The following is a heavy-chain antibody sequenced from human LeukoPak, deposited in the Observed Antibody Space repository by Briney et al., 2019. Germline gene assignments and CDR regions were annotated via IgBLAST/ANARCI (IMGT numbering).Heavy chain of an antibody. J-gene: IGHJ3*02. CDR3: ARASIAEAGPTDVYDI. CDR2: IRSDGSET. Sequence: GGSLRLSCAASGFTFSSHAMHWVRQAPGKGLEYVSAIRSDGSETWYRNSVKGRCTISRDNSKKMWYLQMGSLRVEEMAVYYCARASIAEAGPTDVYDIWGRGTMVTVSS. V-gene: IGHV3-64*01. D-gene: IGHD6-13*01. CDR1: GFTFSSHA.